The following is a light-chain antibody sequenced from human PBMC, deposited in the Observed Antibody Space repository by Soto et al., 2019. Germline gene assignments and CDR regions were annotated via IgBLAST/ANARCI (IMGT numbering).Light chain of an antibody. CDR2: AAS. CDR1: QSVSSNY. Sequence: EIVLTQSPGTLSLSPGERASLSCRASQSVSSNYLAWYQQKPGQAPRLLIYAASARAGGIPDRFRGSGSGTDCTLTISRLEPEDVARYYCQQYHNSPRTFGQGTKVEIE. CDR3: QQYHNSPRT. J-gene: IGKJ1*01. V-gene: IGKV3-20*01.